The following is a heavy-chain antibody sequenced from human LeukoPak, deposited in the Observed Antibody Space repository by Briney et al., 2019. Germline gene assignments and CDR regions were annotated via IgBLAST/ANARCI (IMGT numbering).Heavy chain of an antibody. Sequence: SETLSLTCTVSGVSISSYYWSWIRQSPGKGLEWIGYIYRSGSTNYNPSLESRVTTSLDTSKNQFSLKLTSVTAADTAVYYCARGSSGRDIWGQGTLVTVSS. CDR3: ARGSSGRDI. CDR2: IYRSGST. V-gene: IGHV4-59*01. D-gene: IGHD6-19*01. CDR1: GVSISSYY. J-gene: IGHJ4*02.